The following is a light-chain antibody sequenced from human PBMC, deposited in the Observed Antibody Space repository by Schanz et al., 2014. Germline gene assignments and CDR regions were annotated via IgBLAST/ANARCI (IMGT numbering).Light chain of an antibody. V-gene: IGLV2-11*01. CDR1: SSDVGAYTY. Sequence: QSALTQPRSVSGSPGQSVTISCTGTSSDVGAYTYVSWYQQPPGKAPKLMIYDVTERPSGVPDRFSGSKSGNTASLTISGLQAEDEADYYCSSYGGSNNVMFGGGTKLTVL. CDR2: DVT. J-gene: IGLJ3*02. CDR3: SSYGGSNNVM.